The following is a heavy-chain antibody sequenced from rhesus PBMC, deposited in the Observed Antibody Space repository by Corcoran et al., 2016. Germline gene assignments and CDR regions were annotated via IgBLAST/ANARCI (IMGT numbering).Heavy chain of an antibody. D-gene: IGHD3-16*01. CDR1: VSSISSGFG. V-gene: IGHV4-127*01. J-gene: IGHJ4*01. CDR2: IGGRRWST. CDR3: AGMGGCYSGSYYAGFDY. Sequence: QLQLQESGPGLVKLSETLSLTSAFPVSSISSGFGCSWIRPPPGKGVGGIGDIGGRRWSTNYSRSRKDQVTISNDASKNEFSLKQGSVTAAGTAVYYCAGMGGCYSGSYYAGFDYWGQGVLVTVSS.